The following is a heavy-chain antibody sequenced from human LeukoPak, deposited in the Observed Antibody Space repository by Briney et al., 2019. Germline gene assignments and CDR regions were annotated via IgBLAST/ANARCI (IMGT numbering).Heavy chain of an antibody. CDR1: GFIFSSYG. CDR2: VWFDGSNK. Sequence: AGRSLRLSCVASGFIFSSYGMHWVRQAPGKGLEWVALVWFDGSNKYYADSVKGRFTISGDNSKNTLYLQMNSLRAEDTAVYYCARGLGSTLFDYWGQGTLVTVSS. J-gene: IGHJ4*02. D-gene: IGHD3-10*01. CDR3: ARGLGSTLFDY. V-gene: IGHV3-33*01.